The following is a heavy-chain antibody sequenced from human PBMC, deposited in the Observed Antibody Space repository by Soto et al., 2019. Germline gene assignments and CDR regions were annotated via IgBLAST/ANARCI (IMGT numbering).Heavy chain of an antibody. J-gene: IGHJ6*02. V-gene: IGHV3-33*01. Sequence: PGGSLRLSCAASGFTFSSYGMHWVRQAPGKGLEWVAVIWYDGSNKYYADSVKGRFTISRDNSKNTLYLQMNSLRAEDTAVYYCARDYYDFWSGYYPRHYYYGMDVWGQGTTVTVS. D-gene: IGHD3-3*01. CDR3: ARDYYDFWSGYYPRHYYYGMDV. CDR2: IWYDGSNK. CDR1: GFTFSSYG.